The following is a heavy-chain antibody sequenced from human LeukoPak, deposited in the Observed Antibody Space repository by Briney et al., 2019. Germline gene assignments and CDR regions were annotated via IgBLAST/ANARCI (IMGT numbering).Heavy chain of an antibody. CDR3: AKASWASDADAVW. Sequence: PGGSLRLSCAASGFSFTSYAMSWVRQAPARGLEWISSLRGNGDTFYADSVKGRFTLSRDDSRNTVYLQLNSLRVEDTAVYFCAKASWASDADAVWWGQGTLVTVSS. CDR1: GFSFTSYA. V-gene: IGHV3-23*01. D-gene: IGHD3-10*01. CDR2: LRGNGDT. J-gene: IGHJ4*02.